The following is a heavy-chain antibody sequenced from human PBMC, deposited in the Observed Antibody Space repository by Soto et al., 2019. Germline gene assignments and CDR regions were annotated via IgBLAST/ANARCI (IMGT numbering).Heavy chain of an antibody. CDR3: RGAETPDTAYFSSY. V-gene: IGHV3-49*04. J-gene: IGHJ4*02. Sequence: GGSLRLSGTVAGIPSDDTAINWARQALGKGIERAGLISTHSYYETTEYAAAVKGRFIISSYTSNGSAYQQMNSLNIEDSAVYYCRGAETPDTAYFSSYWGRGTPVTVSS. CDR2: ISTHSYYETT. CDR1: GIPSDDTA. D-gene: IGHD2-15*01.